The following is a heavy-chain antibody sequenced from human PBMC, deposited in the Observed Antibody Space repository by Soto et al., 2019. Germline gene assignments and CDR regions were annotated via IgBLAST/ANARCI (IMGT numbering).Heavy chain of an antibody. D-gene: IGHD3-3*01. CDR2: IRSKAYGGTT. CDR1: GFTFGDYA. CDR3: TKVYYDFWSGYYTGHY. Sequence: GGSLRLSCTASGFTFGDYAMSWFRQAPGKGLEWVGFIRSKAYGGTTEYAASVKGRFTISRVDSKSIAYLQMNGLKTEDTAGYYCTKVYYDFWSGYYTGHYWGQGTLVTVSS. V-gene: IGHV3-49*03. J-gene: IGHJ4*02.